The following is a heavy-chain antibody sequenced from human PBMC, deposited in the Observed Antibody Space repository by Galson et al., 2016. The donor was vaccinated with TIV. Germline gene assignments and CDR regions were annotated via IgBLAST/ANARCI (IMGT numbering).Heavy chain of an antibody. CDR3: AGGGTDYGGSGYLDY. CDR2: ISPSGSRT. CDR1: TYTSTNYY. V-gene: IGHV1-46*01. D-gene: IGHD4-23*01. J-gene: IGHJ4*02. Sequence: SVKVSCKASTYTSTNYYMHWVRQAPGQGLEWMGIISPSGSRTTFAPNFQGRLTMTRDTSTSTVYMDLSSLKSGDTAVYYCAGGGTDYGGSGYLDYWGQGTLVTVSS.